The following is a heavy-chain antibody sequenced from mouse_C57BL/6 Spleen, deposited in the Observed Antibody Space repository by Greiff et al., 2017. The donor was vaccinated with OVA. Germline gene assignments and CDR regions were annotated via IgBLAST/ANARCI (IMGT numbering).Heavy chain of an antibody. Sequence: EVMLVESGGGLVKPGGSLKLSCAASGFTFSSYAMSWVRQTPEKRLEWVATISDGGSYTYYPDNVKGRFTISRDNAKNNLYLQMSHLKSEDTAMYDCARALSNYNAMDYWGQGTSVTVSS. V-gene: IGHV5-4*03. D-gene: IGHD2-5*01. CDR1: GFTFSSYA. CDR2: ISDGGSYT. J-gene: IGHJ4*01. CDR3: ARALSNYNAMDY.